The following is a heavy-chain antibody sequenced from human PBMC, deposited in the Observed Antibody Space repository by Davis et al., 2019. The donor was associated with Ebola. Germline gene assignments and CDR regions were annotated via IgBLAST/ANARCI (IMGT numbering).Heavy chain of an antibody. J-gene: IGHJ4*02. CDR2: ISDSDDST. Sequence: PGGSLRLSCAASGFTFSTCGMSWVRQAPGKGLEWVSSISDSDDSTYYADSVKGRFTISRDTSMNTLYLQMNSLRAEDTAVYYCAKGRSSTSQIYRDYWGQGTLVTVSS. CDR1: GFTFSTCG. D-gene: IGHD2-2*01. CDR3: AKGRSSTSQIYRDY. V-gene: IGHV3-23*01.